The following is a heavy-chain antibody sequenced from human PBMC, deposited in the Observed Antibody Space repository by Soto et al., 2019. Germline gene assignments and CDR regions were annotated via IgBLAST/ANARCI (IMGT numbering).Heavy chain of an antibody. CDR2: ISGSGNTI. CDR1: GFIFGDYY. D-gene: IGHD3-10*01. CDR3: ASCTSRYTSGSFGH. V-gene: IGHV3-11*01. J-gene: IGHJ4*02. Sequence: PGGYLRLSCAAYGFIFGDYYMSWVRQAPGKGLECLAYISGSGNTIYYADSVQARFTISRDSTKKSLYLQMGGLSAEDTALYYCASCTSRYTSGSFGHWGQGTLVTVAS.